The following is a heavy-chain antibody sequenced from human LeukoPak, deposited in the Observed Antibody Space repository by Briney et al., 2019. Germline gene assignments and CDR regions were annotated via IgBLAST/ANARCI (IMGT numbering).Heavy chain of an antibody. Sequence: APVKVSCKASGYTFTGYYMHWVRQAPGQGLEWMGWINPNSGGTNYAQKFQGRVTMTRDTSISTAYMELSRLRSDDTAVYYCAREPRRAHWFDPWGQGTLVTVSS. J-gene: IGHJ5*02. V-gene: IGHV1-2*02. CDR2: INPNSGGT. CDR1: GYTFTGYY. CDR3: AREPRRAHWFDP.